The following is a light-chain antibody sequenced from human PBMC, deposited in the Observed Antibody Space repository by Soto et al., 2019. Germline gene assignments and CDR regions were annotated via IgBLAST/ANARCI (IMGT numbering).Light chain of an antibody. Sequence: QTVVTQEPSFSVSPGRTVTLTCGLSSGSVSTSYYPSWYQQTPGQAPRTLIYSTNTRSSGVPDRFSGSILGNKAALTITGAQADDESDYYCVLYMGSVNWVFGGGTKVTVL. J-gene: IGLJ3*02. CDR3: VLYMGSVNWV. V-gene: IGLV8-61*01. CDR1: SGSVSTSYY. CDR2: STN.